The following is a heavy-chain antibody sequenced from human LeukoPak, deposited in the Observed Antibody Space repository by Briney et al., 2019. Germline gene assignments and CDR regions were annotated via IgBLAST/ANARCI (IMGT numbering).Heavy chain of an antibody. CDR1: GFTVSSNY. CDR3: ARPQVGVRGVIAGAFDI. J-gene: IGHJ3*02. V-gene: IGHV3-66*04. CDR2: IYSGGST. Sequence: QSGGSLRLSCAASGFTVSSNYMSWVRQAPGKGLEWVSVIYSGGSTYYADSVKGRFTISRDNSKNTLYLQMNSLRAEDTAVYYCARPQVGVRGVIAGAFDIWGQGTMVTVSS. D-gene: IGHD3-10*01.